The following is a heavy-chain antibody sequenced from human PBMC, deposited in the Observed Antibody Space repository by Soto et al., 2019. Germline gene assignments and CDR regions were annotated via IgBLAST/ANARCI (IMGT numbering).Heavy chain of an antibody. V-gene: IGHV3-23*01. Sequence: EVQLLESGGGLVQPGGSLRLSCEASGFTFSDYVMNWVRQGPGKGLEWVSTTGRGDDKYYADSVKGRFTISRDTSKNTLFLQMNSLRAEDTALYFCAKDGTTGGQHYYGMDVWGQGTTVTVSS. CDR3: AKDGTTGGQHYYGMDV. D-gene: IGHD2-15*01. CDR1: GFTFSDYV. CDR2: TTGRGDDK. J-gene: IGHJ6*02.